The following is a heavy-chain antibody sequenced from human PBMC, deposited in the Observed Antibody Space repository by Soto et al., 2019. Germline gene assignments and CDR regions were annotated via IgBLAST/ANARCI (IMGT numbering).Heavy chain of an antibody. V-gene: IGHV1-69*02. J-gene: IGHJ4*02. D-gene: IGHD3-10*01. CDR1: GDTFNFYS. CDR3: AIIYCSEYRAFDY. Sequence: ASVKVSCKASGDTFNFYSINWVRQAPGLGLEWMGRVNPIVSMSNYAQRFQGRVTMTADKSTSTAYMELSGLRSEDTAIYYCAIIYCSEYRAFDYGGEGDLVTVP. CDR2: VNPIVSMS.